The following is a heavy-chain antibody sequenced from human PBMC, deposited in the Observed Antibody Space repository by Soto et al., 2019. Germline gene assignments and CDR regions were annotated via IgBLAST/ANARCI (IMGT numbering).Heavy chain of an antibody. CDR3: ARGLTYSRSPGSYYYYGMDV. CDR2: IYYSGST. D-gene: IGHD6-6*01. CDR1: GGSISSGGYY. Sequence: SETLSLTCTVSGGSISSGGYYWSWIRQHPGKGLEWIGYIYYSGSTYYNPSLKSRVTISVDTSKNQFSLKLSSVTAADTAVYYCARGLTYSRSPGSYYYYGMDVWGQGTTVTVSS. V-gene: IGHV4-31*03. J-gene: IGHJ6*02.